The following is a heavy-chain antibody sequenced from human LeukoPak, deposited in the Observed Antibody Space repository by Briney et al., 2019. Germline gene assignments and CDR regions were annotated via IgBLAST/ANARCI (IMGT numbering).Heavy chain of an antibody. CDR2: ISSSSSYI. D-gene: IGHD5-12*01. V-gene: IGHV3-21*01. J-gene: IGHJ6*02. CDR1: GFTFSSYS. Sequence: GGSLRLSCAASGFTFSSYSMNWVRQAPGKGLGWVSSISSSSSYIYYADSVKGRFTISRDNAKNSLYLQMNSLRAEDTAVYYCARDLIVATIGDYYYYYGMDVWGQGTTVTVSS. CDR3: ARDLIVATIGDYYYYYGMDV.